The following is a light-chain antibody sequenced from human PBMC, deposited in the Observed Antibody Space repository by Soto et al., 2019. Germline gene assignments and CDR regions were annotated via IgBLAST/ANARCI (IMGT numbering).Light chain of an antibody. CDR1: TSDIGGFNY. Sequence: QSALTQPASVSGSPGQSITISCTGTTSDIGGFNYVSWYQQYPGEAPKLLVYEVSNRPSGISNRFSGSKSGNTASLTISGLQAEDEADYYCGSYSSSATLVFGGGTQLTVL. CDR3: GSYSSSATLV. J-gene: IGLJ2*01. V-gene: IGLV2-14*01. CDR2: EVS.